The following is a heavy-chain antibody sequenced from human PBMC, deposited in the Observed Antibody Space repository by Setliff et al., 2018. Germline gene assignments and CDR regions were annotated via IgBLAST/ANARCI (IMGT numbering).Heavy chain of an antibody. J-gene: IGHJ6*03. Sequence: SETLSLTCSVSDGSMTSGSYYWGWIRQPPGKGLEWIGSVYYSGTTYYNPSLKSRLTMSLDTSKNQFSLSLTSVTAEDTAVYYCARMSGFQYIDVWDKGTTVTV. CDR1: DGSMTSGSYY. CDR2: VYYSGTT. D-gene: IGHD3-3*01. V-gene: IGHV4-39*07. CDR3: ARMSGFQYIDV.